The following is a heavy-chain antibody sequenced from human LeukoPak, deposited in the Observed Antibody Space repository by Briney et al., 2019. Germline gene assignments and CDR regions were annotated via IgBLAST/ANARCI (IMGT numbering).Heavy chain of an antibody. V-gene: IGHV4-59*01. CDR1: GGSISSYY. CDR2: IYNSGST. J-gene: IGHJ4*02. D-gene: IGHD1-26*01. Sequence: PSETLSLTCTVSGGSISSYYWSWIRQPPGKGLEWIGYIYNSGSTNYNPSLKSRATISVDTSKNQFSLKLSSVTAADTAVYYCARDVGATPGYFDYWGQGTLVTVSS. CDR3: ARDVGATPGYFDY.